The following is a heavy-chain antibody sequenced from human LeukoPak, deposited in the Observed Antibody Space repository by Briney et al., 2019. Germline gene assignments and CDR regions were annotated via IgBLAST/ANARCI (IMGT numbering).Heavy chain of an antibody. CDR3: ARGRITMVRGASCGFDP. V-gene: IGHV1-2*02. CDR2: INPNSGGT. J-gene: IGHJ5*02. Sequence: GASVKVSCKASGYTFTGYYMHWVRQAPGQGLEWMGWINPNSGGTNYAQKFRGRGTMTRDTAISTAYMELSRLRSDDTAVYYCARGRITMVRGASCGFDPWGQGTLVTVSS. CDR1: GYTFTGYY. D-gene: IGHD3-10*01.